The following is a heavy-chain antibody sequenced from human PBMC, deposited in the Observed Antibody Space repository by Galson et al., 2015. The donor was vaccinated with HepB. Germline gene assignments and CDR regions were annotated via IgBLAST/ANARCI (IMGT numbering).Heavy chain of an antibody. J-gene: IGHJ3*02. V-gene: IGHV1-69*02. D-gene: IGHD5-24*01. Sequence: SVKVSCKASGGTFSSYTISWVRQAPGQGLEWMGRIIPILGIANYAQKFQGRVTITADKSTSTAYMELSSLRSEDTAVYYCARGTEMATIIGLDNAFDIWGQGTMVTVSS. CDR2: IIPILGIA. CDR1: GGTFSSYT. CDR3: ARGTEMATIIGLDNAFDI.